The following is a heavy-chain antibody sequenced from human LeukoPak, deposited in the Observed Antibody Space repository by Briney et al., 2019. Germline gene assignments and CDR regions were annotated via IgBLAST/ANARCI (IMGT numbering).Heavy chain of an antibody. J-gene: IGHJ6*04. Sequence: SETLSLTCTVSGGSISSYYWSWIRQPPGKGLEWIGYIYYSGSTNYNPSLKSRVTISVDTSKNQFSLKLSSVTAADTAVYYCAREPHSMKYYYGSGSLAGILDVWGKGTPVTVSS. CDR2: IYYSGST. CDR1: GGSISSYY. D-gene: IGHD3-10*01. V-gene: IGHV4-59*01. CDR3: AREPHSMKYYYGSGSLAGILDV.